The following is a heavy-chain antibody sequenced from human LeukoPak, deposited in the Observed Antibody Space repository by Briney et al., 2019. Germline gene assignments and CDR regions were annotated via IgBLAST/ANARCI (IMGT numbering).Heavy chain of an antibody. V-gene: IGHV1-18*01. J-gene: IGHJ4*02. CDR2: ISAYNGNT. CDR3: ARGSITMVRGVTLSGYYFDY. D-gene: IGHD3-10*01. CDR1: GYTFTSYG. Sequence: GASVEVSCKASGYTFTSYGISWVRQAPGQGLEWMGWISAYNGNTNYAQKLQGRVTMTTDTSTSTAYMELRSLRSDDTAVYYCARGSITMVRGVTLSGYYFDYWGQGTLVTVSS.